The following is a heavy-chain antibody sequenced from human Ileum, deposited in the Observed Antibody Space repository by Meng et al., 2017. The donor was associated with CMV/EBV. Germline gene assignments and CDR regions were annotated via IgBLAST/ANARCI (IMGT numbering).Heavy chain of an antibody. V-gene: IGHV6-1*01. CDR2: RYEWYKARA. Sequence: VASNSDGWDWSRHAPSRGKGQEWVRYEWYKARADYKASMRRRITINVDASKNQFSLRLNSVTAEDTAVYYCARWAAGDLKHRFDYWGQGALVTVSS. CDR1: VASNSDG. CDR3: ARWAAGDLKHRFDY. D-gene: IGHD7-27*01. J-gene: IGHJ4*02.